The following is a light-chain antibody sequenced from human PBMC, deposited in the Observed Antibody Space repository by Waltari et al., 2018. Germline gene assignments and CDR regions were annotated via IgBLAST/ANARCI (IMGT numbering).Light chain of an antibody. J-gene: IGLJ1*01. CDR3: CSYAGSSPYV. Sequence: QSALTQPASVSGSPGQSITISCTGTSSDVGRYNLVSWYQQHPGKAPKLMFYEVSKRPSGVSNRFSGSKSGNTASLTISGLQAEDEAYYYCCSYAGSSPYVFGTGTKVTVL. CDR2: EVS. V-gene: IGLV2-23*02. CDR1: SSDVGRYNL.